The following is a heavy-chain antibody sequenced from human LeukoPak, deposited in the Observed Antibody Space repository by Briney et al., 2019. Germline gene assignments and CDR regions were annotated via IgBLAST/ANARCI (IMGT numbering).Heavy chain of an antibody. D-gene: IGHD5-24*01. J-gene: IGHJ5*02. CDR2: FHRGRI. V-gene: IGHV4-38-2*02. Sequence: SETLSLTCKVSGYPIGLDYYWVWIRQAPGRGLQWIGGFHRGRIQYNSALKSRVTISIDSSKNQFSLRMWPVTTADTAFYFCARAPSSYESGNGYPNLGWLDPWGQGALVTVSS. CDR3: ARAPSSYESGNGYPNLGWLDP. CDR1: GYPIGLDYY.